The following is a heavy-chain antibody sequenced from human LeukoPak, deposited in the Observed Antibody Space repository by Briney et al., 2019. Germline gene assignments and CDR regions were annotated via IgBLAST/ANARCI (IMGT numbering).Heavy chain of an antibody. CDR1: GFTFSNYA. D-gene: IGHD4-17*01. CDR3: ARDIYFYGDYVIDY. CDR2: IWYDGSNK. Sequence: GGSLRLPCAASGFTFSNYAMHWVRQAPGKGLEWGAVIWYDGSNKYYADSVKGRFTISRDNSKNTLYLQMNSLRAEDTAVYYCARDIYFYGDYVIDYWGQGTLVTVSS. J-gene: IGHJ4*02. V-gene: IGHV3-33*01.